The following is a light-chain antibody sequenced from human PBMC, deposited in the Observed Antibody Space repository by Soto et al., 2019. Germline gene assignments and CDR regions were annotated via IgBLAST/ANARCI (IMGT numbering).Light chain of an antibody. J-gene: IGKJ3*01. CDR2: GAS. V-gene: IGKV3-20*01. CDR3: QHYSTLARLN. Sequence: EIVVTQSPGTLSWSPGERATLSCRASQSISISYLAWYQQKPGQAPRLLLYGASTRANGIPDRFSGSGSGTDFSLTIDRLEHEDLALYYCQHYSTLARLNFGPGTKVAI. CDR1: QSISISY.